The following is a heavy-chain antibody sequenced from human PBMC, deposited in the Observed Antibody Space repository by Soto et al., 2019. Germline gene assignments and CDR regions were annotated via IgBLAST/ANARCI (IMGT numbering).Heavy chain of an antibody. V-gene: IGHV3-21*01. D-gene: IGHD6-13*01. CDR1: GFTFRSFT. CDR2: ISSNSAYI. J-gene: IGHJ5*02. Sequence: GGSLRLSCAASGFTFRSFTINWVRQAPGKGLEWVSTISSNSAYIYYTDALRGRFTISRDNAKNSLHLQMNSLRAEDTAVYYCTRDASRDSSARGWFDPLGPGTLVTVSS. CDR3: TRDASRDSSARGWFDP.